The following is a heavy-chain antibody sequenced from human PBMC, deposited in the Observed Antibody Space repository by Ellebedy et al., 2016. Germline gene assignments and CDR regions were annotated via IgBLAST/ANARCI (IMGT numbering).Heavy chain of an antibody. J-gene: IGHJ4*02. Sequence: GGSLRLXXAASGFTFSAYGMHWVRQPPGKGLVWVSRISGDGSITTYADSVKGRFTISRDNAKNTLYVQMNSLRAEDTALYYCARDSSGYDLPDWWGQGTLVTVFS. CDR2: ISGDGSIT. CDR3: ARDSSGYDLPDW. D-gene: IGHD5-12*01. CDR1: GFTFSAYG. V-gene: IGHV3-74*01.